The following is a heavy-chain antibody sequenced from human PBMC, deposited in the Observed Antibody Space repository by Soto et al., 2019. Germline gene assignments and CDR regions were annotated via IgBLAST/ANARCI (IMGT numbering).Heavy chain of an antibody. J-gene: IGHJ4*02. CDR1: GASITGSSY. Sequence: QVQLQESGPGLMKPSETLSLTCTISGASITGSSYWSWIRQPAGKGLEWIGRFSLSGTTNYNPSLRSRVTTSADVSKNQCSLRLTSVTAADTALYYCARGMTPPGAPAWYYFDSWGQGTLVTVSS. CDR2: FSLSGTT. V-gene: IGHV4-4*07. D-gene: IGHD2-8*02. CDR3: ARGMTPPGAPAWYYFDS.